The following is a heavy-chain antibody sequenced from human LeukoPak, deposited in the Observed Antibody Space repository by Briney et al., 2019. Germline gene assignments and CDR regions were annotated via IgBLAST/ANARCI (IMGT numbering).Heavy chain of an antibody. J-gene: IGHJ4*02. CDR3: ARGGFNYGNNLYYFDS. CDR2: ISGGGGTT. D-gene: IGHD5-18*01. CDR1: GFTFSTYA. V-gene: IGHV3-23*01. Sequence: QTGGSLRLSCAASGFTFSTYAMRWVRQAPGKGLEWVSTISGGGGTTYYADSVKGRFTISRDNSKNTVFLQLNSLRAEDAAVYYCARGGFNYGNNLYYFDSWGQGTLVTVSS.